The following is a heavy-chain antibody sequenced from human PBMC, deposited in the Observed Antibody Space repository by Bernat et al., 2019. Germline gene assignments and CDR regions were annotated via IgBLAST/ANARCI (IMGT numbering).Heavy chain of an antibody. CDR1: GFTFSSYG. Sequence: QVQLVESGGGVVQPGRSLRLSCAASGFTFSSYGVHWVRQAPGKGLEWVAVISSDGSNKYYTDSVKGRFTISRDNSKNTLYLQMNSLRAEDTAVYYCARGGYSYGLDIWGQGTMVTVSS. CDR3: ARGGYSYGLDI. CDR2: ISSDGSNK. V-gene: IGHV3-30*03. D-gene: IGHD5-18*01. J-gene: IGHJ3*02.